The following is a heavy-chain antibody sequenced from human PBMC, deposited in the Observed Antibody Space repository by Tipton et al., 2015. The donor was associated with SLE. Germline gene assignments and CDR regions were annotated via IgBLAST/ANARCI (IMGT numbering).Heavy chain of an antibody. CDR2: IYHSGST. J-gene: IGHJ4*02. CDR1: GGSISSGGYS. Sequence: LRLSCAVSGGSISSGGYSWSWIRQPPGKGLEWIGYIYHSGSTYYNPSLKSRVTISVDRSKNQFSLKLSSVTAADTAVYYCAREGYTDGYWGQGTLVTVSP. D-gene: IGHD5-18*01. V-gene: IGHV4-30-2*01. CDR3: AREGYTDGY.